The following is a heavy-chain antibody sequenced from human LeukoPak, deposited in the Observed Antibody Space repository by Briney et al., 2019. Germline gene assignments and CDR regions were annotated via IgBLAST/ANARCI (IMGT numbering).Heavy chain of an antibody. J-gene: IGHJ4*02. CDR2: ISGTGTTI. CDR3: ARVVRDGYNRIDY. Sequence: GSLRLSCAASGFTFSTYEMNWDRQAPGKGLEWVSYISGTGTTIYYADSVKGRFTISRDNAKNSLYLQMNSLRAEDTAVYYCARVVRDGYNRIDYWGQGTLVTVSS. CDR1: GFTFSTYE. V-gene: IGHV3-48*03. D-gene: IGHD5-24*01.